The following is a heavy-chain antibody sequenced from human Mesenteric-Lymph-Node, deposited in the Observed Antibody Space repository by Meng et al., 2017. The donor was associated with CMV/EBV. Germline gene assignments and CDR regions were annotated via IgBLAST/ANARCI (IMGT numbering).Heavy chain of an antibody. CDR2: INHSGST. J-gene: IGHJ4*02. Sequence: QVQLQQWGAGLFKPSETLSLPCAVYGGSFSGYYWSWIRQPPGKGLESIGEINHSGSTNYNPSLKSRVTISVDTSKNQFSLKLSSVTAADTAVYYCARHQRWLKSEGGFNYWGQGTLVTVSS. CDR1: GGSFSGYY. V-gene: IGHV4-34*01. D-gene: IGHD4-23*01. CDR3: ARHQRWLKSEGGFNY.